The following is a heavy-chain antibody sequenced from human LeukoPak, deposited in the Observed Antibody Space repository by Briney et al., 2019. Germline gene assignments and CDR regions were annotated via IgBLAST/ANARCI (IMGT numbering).Heavy chain of an antibody. Sequence: PSETLSLTCTVSSGSISSYYWSWIRQPPGKGLVWIGYIYYSGSTNYNPSLKSRVTISVDTSKNQFSLKLSSVTAADTAVYYCARVPYCTSAGCPFDYWGQGTLVTVSS. J-gene: IGHJ4*02. D-gene: IGHD2-2*01. CDR3: ARVPYCTSAGCPFDY. CDR2: IYYSGST. CDR1: SGSISSYY. V-gene: IGHV4-59*01.